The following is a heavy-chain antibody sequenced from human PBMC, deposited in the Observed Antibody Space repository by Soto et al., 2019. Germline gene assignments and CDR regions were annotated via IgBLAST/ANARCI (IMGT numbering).Heavy chain of an antibody. J-gene: IGHJ4*02. V-gene: IGHV3-30-3*01. Sequence: QVQLVESGGGVVQPGRSLRLSCAASGFTFSSYAMHWVRQAPGKGLEWVAVISYDGSNKYYADSVKGRFTISRDNSKNTLYLQMNSLRAEDTAVYYCAGGPYSSGWYIGGYWGQGTLVTVSS. CDR1: GFTFSSYA. D-gene: IGHD6-19*01. CDR2: ISYDGSNK. CDR3: AGGPYSSGWYIGGY.